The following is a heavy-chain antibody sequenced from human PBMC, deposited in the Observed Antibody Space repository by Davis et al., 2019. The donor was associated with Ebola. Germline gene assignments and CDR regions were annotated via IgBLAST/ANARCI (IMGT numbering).Heavy chain of an antibody. J-gene: IGHJ6*02. CDR1: GLSISPNA. Sequence: SLITSCESSGLSISPNAMSSVRQAPGKGMEWGSSSSGSAGSIYYADSVKGRFTISRDNSNKMLNVQMNSLRVEDTAVYYCARFTLGRFHYGMDVWGQGTTVIVSS. V-gene: IGHV3-23*01. CDR2: SSGSAGSI. D-gene: IGHD3-10*01. CDR3: ARFTLGRFHYGMDV.